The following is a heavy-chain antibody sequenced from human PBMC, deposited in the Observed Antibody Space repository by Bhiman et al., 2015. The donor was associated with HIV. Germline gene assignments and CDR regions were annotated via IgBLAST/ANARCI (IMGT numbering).Heavy chain of an antibody. CDR3: AKSNYLGAFDF. D-gene: IGHD1-7*01. J-gene: IGHJ3*01. Sequence: EVQLVESGGDLVKLGGSLRLSCAASGFTFSSHSMNWVRQAPGKGLEWVSSISSSSSYIYYADSMKGRFIVSRDNAKNSLYLQMNSLRAEDTALYYCAKSNYLGAFDFWGQGTMVTVSS. CDR1: GFTFSSHS. CDR2: ISSSSSYI. V-gene: IGHV3-21*01.